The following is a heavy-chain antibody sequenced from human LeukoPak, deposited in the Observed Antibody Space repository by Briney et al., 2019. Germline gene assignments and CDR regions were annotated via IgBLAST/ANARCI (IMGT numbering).Heavy chain of an antibody. CDR3: ASYSNSWYYFDY. D-gene: IGHD6-13*01. CDR1: GGSITSYY. CDR2: MYYSGNS. V-gene: IGHV4-59*01. J-gene: IGHJ4*02. Sequence: SETLSLTCTVSGGSITSYYWSWIRQPPGKGLEWIGYMYYSGNSNYNPSLKSRVTISVDTSKNQFSLKLSSMIAADTAVYYCASYSNSWYYFDYWGQGTLVTVSS.